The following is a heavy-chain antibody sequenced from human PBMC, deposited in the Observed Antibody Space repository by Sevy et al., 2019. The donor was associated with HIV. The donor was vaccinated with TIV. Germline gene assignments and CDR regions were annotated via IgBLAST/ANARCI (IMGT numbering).Heavy chain of an antibody. CDR3: ARVATTSFYYYYYMDV. CDR1: GYSISSGYY. Sequence: SETLSLTCAVSGYSISSGYYWAWIRQPPGKGLEWIGSIYHTETTYYNPSLKSRVSISIDTSKNQFSLRLNSVPAADTAMYYCARVATTSFYYYYYMDVWGKGTTVTVSS. D-gene: IGHD4-17*01. CDR2: IYHTETT. J-gene: IGHJ6*03. V-gene: IGHV4-38-2*01.